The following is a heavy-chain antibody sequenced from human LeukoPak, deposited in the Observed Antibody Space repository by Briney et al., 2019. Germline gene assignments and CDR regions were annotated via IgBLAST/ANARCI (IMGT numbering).Heavy chain of an antibody. D-gene: IGHD1-26*01. CDR2: IKSKTDGGTT. CDR3: AREESGSYFSWSVGYFDY. J-gene: IGHJ4*02. CDR1: GFTFSNAW. Sequence: GGSLRLSCAASGFTFSNAWMSWVRQAPGKGLEWVGRIKSKTDGGTTDYAAPVKGRFTISRDNAKNSLYLQMNSLRDEDTAVYYCAREESGSYFSWSVGYFDYWGQGTLVTVSS. V-gene: IGHV3-15*01.